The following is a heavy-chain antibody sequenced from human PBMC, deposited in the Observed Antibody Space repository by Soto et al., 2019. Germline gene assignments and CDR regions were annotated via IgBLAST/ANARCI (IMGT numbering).Heavy chain of an antibody. J-gene: IGHJ4*02. CDR1: GGSINTYY. Sequence: SETLSLTCTVSGGSINTYYWTWIRQSPGKGPEWIGYVYRSGTTNYNPSLESRVTMSLDTSKNQFSLKLSAVTTADTAVYYCARHVNLPLAVTGFDSWGRGTLVTVSS. CDR2: VYRSGTT. CDR3: ARHVNLPLAVTGFDS. V-gene: IGHV4-59*01. D-gene: IGHD6-19*01.